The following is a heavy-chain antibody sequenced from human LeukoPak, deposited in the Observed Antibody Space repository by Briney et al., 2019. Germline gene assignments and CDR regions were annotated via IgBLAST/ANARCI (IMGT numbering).Heavy chain of an antibody. V-gene: IGHV3-74*01. D-gene: IGHD2-15*01. CDR3: ARDAAPGYFDL. CDR2: ITSDGSAT. CDR1: GFTFSTYW. Sequence: GGSLRLSCAVSGFTFSTYWKHWVRQGPGKGLAWVSRITSDGSATGYADSVKGRFTISRDNAKNTLYLHMDSLRAEDTAVYYCARDAAPGYFDLWGRGTLVTVSS. J-gene: IGHJ2*01.